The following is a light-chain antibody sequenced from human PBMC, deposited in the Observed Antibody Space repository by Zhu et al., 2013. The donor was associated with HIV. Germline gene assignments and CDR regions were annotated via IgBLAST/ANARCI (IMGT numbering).Light chain of an antibody. Sequence: EIVLTQSPGTLYLSPGERVTLSCRASQNVGRNVAWYQQQFGQPPRLLIYGASTRETGVPARFSGSGSGTDFTLIISSLQSEDFAVYYCQQYNNWPPWTFGQGTKVEIK. J-gene: IGKJ1*01. CDR2: GAS. CDR1: QNVGRN. V-gene: IGKV3-15*01. CDR3: QQYNNWPPWT.